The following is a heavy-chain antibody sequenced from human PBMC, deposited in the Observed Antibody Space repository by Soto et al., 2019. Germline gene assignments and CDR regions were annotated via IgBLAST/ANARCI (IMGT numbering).Heavy chain of an antibody. Sequence: QVQLVESGGGLVKPGGSLRLSCAASGFTFSDYYMSWMRQAPGKGLEWLSYISSSGNTIYYTTSVKGRFTISRDNAKNSLSLQMNSLAAEDTAVYYCARRSGFSGVGPSTSNWFDPWGQGTLVTVSS. CDR3: ARRSGFSGVGPSTSNWFDP. J-gene: IGHJ5*02. D-gene: IGHD1-26*01. CDR1: GFTFSDYY. V-gene: IGHV3-11*01. CDR2: ISSSGNTI.